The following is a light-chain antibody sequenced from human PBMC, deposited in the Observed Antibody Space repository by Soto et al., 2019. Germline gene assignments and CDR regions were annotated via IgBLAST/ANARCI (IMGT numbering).Light chain of an antibody. CDR1: QSVSSN. Sequence: EIVMTQSPATLSVSPGERATLSCRASQSVSSNLAWYQKKPGQAPRLLIFGASTRAAGVPARFSGSGSGTEFTHTISSLQSEDFAVYYCQQYNNWPPITFGPGTKVDIK. CDR3: QQYNNWPPIT. J-gene: IGKJ3*01. CDR2: GAS. V-gene: IGKV3-15*01.